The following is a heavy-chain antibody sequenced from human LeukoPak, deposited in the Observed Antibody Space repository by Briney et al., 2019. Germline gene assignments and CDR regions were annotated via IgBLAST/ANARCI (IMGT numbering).Heavy chain of an antibody. J-gene: IGHJ4*02. CDR2: ISVYNGNT. D-gene: IGHD4-17*01. CDR3: ARVLYDYGDYVRHDY. CDR1: GYTSGYTFANYG. Sequence: GASVKVSCKASGYTSGYTFANYGISWVRQAPGQGLEWMGWISVYNGNTNYAQKLQGRVTMTTDTSTSTAYMELRSLRSDDTAVYYCARVLYDYGDYVRHDYWGQGTLVTVSS. V-gene: IGHV1-18*01.